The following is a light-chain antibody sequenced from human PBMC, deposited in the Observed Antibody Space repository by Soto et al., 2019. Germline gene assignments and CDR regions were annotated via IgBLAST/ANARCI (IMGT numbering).Light chain of an antibody. V-gene: IGKV1-5*01. Sequence: DVHVARSRARLCASVGDMVTITVRASQNIRSRLAWVQQKPGKAPKLLIYDASSLESGVPQRFSGSGSGTEFTLTISSLHTDDFSPYYCQQYHSYWTFGQGTKVDIK. CDR2: DAS. J-gene: IGKJ1*01. CDR3: QQYHSYWT. CDR1: QNIRSR.